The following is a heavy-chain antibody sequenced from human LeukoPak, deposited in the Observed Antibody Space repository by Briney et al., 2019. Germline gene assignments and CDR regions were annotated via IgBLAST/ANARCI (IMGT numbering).Heavy chain of an antibody. D-gene: IGHD5-12*01. CDR2: ISGSSSYI. V-gene: IGHV3-21*01. CDR1: GFTFSSYS. Sequence: GGSLRLSCAASGFTFSSYSMNWVRQAPGKGLEWVSSISGSSSYIYYADSAKGRFTISRDIAKSSLYLQMNSLRAEDTAVYYCARVLGWVATLDYWGQGTLVTVSS. J-gene: IGHJ4*02. CDR3: ARVLGWVATLDY.